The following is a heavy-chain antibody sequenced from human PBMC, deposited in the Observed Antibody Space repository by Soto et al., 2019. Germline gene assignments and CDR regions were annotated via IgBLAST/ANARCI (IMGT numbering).Heavy chain of an antibody. J-gene: IGHJ5*02. CDR3: TRRGRQSANWFDH. CDR2: IIPMSGRP. Sequence: QVQLVQSGAEVKTPGSSVKVSCKASGGTFNSFSIDWVRQAPGQGLEWMGGIIPMSGRPNYAQRFQGRVTFSADKSTNTVYMEVNNLTYEDTAVYYGTRRGRQSANWFDHWGQGTLVTVSS. V-gene: IGHV1-69*06. CDR1: GGTFNSFS.